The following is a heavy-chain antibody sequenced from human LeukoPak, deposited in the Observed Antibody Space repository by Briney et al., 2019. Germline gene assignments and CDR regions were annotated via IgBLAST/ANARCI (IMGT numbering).Heavy chain of an antibody. CDR1: GGTFSSYA. CDR3: ARGPKDYYYYYYMDV. V-gene: IGHV1-69*13. CDR2: IIPIFGTA. J-gene: IGHJ6*03. Sequence: SVMVSCKASGGTFSSYAISWVRQAPGQGLEWMGGIIPIFGTANYAQKFQGRVTITADESTSTAYMELSSLRSEDTAVYYCARGPKDYYYYYYMDVWGKGTTVTVSS.